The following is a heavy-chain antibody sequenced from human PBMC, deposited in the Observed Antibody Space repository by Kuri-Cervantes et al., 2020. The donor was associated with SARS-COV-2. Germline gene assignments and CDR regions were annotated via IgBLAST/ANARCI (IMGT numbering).Heavy chain of an antibody. CDR3: ARWGGQPDSSGPNEL. Sequence: GGSLRLSCAASGFTFNSYSMNWVRQAPGKGLEWVSSISTSSSYIYYADSVKGRFTISRDTAKNSLYLQMNSLRAEDTAVYYCARWGGQPDSSGPNELWGQGTLVTVSS. CDR2: ISTSSSYI. J-gene: IGHJ4*02. V-gene: IGHV3-21*04. CDR1: GFTFNSYS. D-gene: IGHD3-22*01.